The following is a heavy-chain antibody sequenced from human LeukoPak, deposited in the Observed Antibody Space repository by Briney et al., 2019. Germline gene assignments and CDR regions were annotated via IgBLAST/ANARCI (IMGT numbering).Heavy chain of an antibody. V-gene: IGHV3-11*04. CDR3: ARVPRASYDFWSGYYKSASWFDP. Sequence: PGGSLRLSCTSSGFTFSDHYMSWIRQAPGKGLEWVSYISSSGNTIYYADSVKGRFTISRDNAKNSLYLQMNSLRAEDTAVYYCARVPRASYDFWSGYYKSASWFDPWGQGTLVTVSS. CDR2: ISSSGNTI. D-gene: IGHD3-3*01. J-gene: IGHJ5*02. CDR1: GFTFSDHY.